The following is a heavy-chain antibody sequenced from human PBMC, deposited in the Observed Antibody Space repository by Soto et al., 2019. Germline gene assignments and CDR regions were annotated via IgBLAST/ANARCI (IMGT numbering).Heavy chain of an antibody. Sequence: EVQLLESGGGLVQPGGSLRLCSAASGFTFSSYAMSWVRQAPGKGLEWVSTISGSGGSTYYADSVKGRFTITRDKSKNTLYLQMNSLRADDTAVYYCSKRRDGDNYDYWGQGTLVTVSS. CDR3: SKRRDGDNYDY. CDR1: GFTFSSYA. D-gene: IGHD5-12*01. J-gene: IGHJ4*02. CDR2: ISGSGGST. V-gene: IGHV3-23*01.